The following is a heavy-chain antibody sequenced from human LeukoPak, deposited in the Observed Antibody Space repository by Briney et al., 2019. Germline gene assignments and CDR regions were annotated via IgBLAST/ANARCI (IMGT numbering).Heavy chain of an antibody. CDR1: GGSISSSSYY. CDR2: IYYSGST. Sequence: PSETLSLTCTVSGGSISSSSYYWGWIRQPPGKGLEWIGSIYYSGSTYYNPSLKSRVTISVDTSKNQFSLKLSSVTAADTAVYYCARLTIFGVAFYYMDVWGKGTTVTVSS. D-gene: IGHD3-3*01. CDR3: ARLTIFGVAFYYMDV. V-gene: IGHV4-39*01. J-gene: IGHJ6*03.